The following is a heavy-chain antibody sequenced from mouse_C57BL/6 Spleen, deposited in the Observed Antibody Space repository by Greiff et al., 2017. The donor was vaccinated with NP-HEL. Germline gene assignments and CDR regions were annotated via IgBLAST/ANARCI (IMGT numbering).Heavy chain of an antibody. V-gene: IGHV1-53*01. CDR2: INPSNGGT. J-gene: IGHJ4*01. CDR1: GYTFTSYW. CDR3: AGIYYDYDGGAMDD. D-gene: IGHD2-4*01. Sequence: QVQLQQPGTELVKPGAPVKLSCKASGYTFTSYWMHWVKQRPGQGLEWIGNINPSNGGTNYNEKFKSNATLTVDKSSSTANMQLSSLTSEDSAVYYCAGIYYDYDGGAMDDWGQGTSVTVSS.